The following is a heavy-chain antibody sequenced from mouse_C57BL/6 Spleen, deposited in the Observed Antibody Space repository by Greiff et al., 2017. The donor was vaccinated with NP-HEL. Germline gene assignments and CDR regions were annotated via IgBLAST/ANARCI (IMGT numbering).Heavy chain of an antibody. CDR2: IWSGGST. CDR3: ARNRYGISWFAY. J-gene: IGHJ3*01. Sequence: VQLQQSGPGLVQPSQSLSITCTVSGFSLTSYGVHWVRQSPGKGLEWLGVIWSGGSTDYNAAFISRLSISKDNSKSQVFFKMNSLQADDTAIYYCARNRYGISWFAYWGQGTLVTVSA. D-gene: IGHD1-1*01. CDR1: GFSLTSYG. V-gene: IGHV2-2*01.